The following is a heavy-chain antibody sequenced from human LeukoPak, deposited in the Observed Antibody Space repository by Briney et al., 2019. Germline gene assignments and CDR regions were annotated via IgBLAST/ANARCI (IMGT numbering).Heavy chain of an antibody. D-gene: IGHD1-1*01. V-gene: IGHV3-7*01. J-gene: IGHJ4*02. CDR2: IKEDGSDK. Sequence: GSLRLSCEGSGFTFSSYWMTWVRQAPGKGLEWVANIKEDGSDKYYVDSVKGRFTISRDNAKNSLYLQMNSLRAEDTAVYYCARGGWVPFDYWGQGTLVTVS. CDR3: ARGGWVPFDY. CDR1: GFTFSSYW.